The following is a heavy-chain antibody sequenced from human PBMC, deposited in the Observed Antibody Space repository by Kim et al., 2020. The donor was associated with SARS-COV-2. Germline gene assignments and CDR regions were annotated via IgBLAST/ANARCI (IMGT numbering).Heavy chain of an antibody. CDR1: GFTFRSHE. D-gene: IGHD6-19*01. CDR2: ISNGGSTT. Sequence: GGSLRLSCVGSGFTFRSHEMNWVRLAPGKGLEWISYISNGGSTTYYADSVKGRFTISRDNAKNSVYLQMNSLRAEDTAIYYCATYLTVALDYWGQGTLVTVPS. J-gene: IGHJ4*02. CDR3: ATYLTVALDY. V-gene: IGHV3-48*03.